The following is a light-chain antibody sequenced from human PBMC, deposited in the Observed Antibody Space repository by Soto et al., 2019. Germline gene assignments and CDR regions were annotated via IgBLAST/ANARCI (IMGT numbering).Light chain of an antibody. CDR1: QSISNY. V-gene: IGKV1-39*01. CDR2: AAS. Sequence: DIQMTQSPSSLSASVGDSVTITCRASQSISNYLNWYQQKPGNAPKLLVYAASSLQTGVPSRFSGSGSGTDFTLTISIRQPEDFATYYCQQSYSTPFTFGPGTKVDIK. J-gene: IGKJ3*01. CDR3: QQSYSTPFT.